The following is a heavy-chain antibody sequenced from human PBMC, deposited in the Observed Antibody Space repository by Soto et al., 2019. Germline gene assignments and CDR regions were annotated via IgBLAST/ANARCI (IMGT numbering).Heavy chain of an antibody. J-gene: IGHJ5*02. Sequence: QVQLVQSGAEVKKPGASVKISCKASGYSFTSHYMHWVRQAPGQGLEWMGISKPSGGSASYSQKFQGRVTMTRDTSTSTVYMELSSLRSEDTAVYYCARDRLPATNLGRFDPWGQGTLVTVSS. CDR2: SKPSGGSA. V-gene: IGHV1-46*01. D-gene: IGHD2-2*01. CDR1: GYSFTSHY. CDR3: ARDRLPATNLGRFDP.